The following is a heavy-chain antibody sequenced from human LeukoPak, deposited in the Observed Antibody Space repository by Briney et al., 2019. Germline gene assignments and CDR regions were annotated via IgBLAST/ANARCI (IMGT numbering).Heavy chain of an antibody. V-gene: IGHV3-9*01. Sequence: PGGSLRLSCAASGFTFDDYAMHWVRQAPGKGLEWVSGISWNSGSIGYADSVKGRFTISRDNAKNSLYLQMNSLRAEDTALYYCAKDVRRFGDPSVDFDYWGQGTLVTVSS. CDR1: GFTFDDYA. CDR2: ISWNSGSI. CDR3: AKDVRRFGDPSVDFDY. D-gene: IGHD3-10*01. J-gene: IGHJ4*02.